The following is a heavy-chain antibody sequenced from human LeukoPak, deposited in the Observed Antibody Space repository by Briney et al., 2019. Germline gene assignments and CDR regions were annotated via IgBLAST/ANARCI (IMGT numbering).Heavy chain of an antibody. CDR1: GGSFSGYY. Sequence: SETLSLTCAVYGGSFSGYYWSWIRQPPGKGLEWIGYIYYSGSTYYHPSLKSRVTISVDTSKNQFSLKLSSVTAADTAVYYCARWSSGYYDAFDIWGQGTMVTLSS. V-gene: IGHV4-59*01. CDR2: IYYSGST. J-gene: IGHJ3*02. D-gene: IGHD3-22*01. CDR3: ARWSSGYYDAFDI.